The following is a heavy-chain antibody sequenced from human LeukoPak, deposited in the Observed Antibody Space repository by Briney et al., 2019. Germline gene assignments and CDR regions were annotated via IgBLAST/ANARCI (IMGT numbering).Heavy chain of an antibody. CDR1: GGSFSGYY. J-gene: IGHJ4*02. D-gene: IGHD3-22*01. CDR2: INHSGST. Sequence: PSETLSLTCAVYGGSFSGYYWSWIRQPPGKGLEWIGEINHSGSTNYNPSLKSRVTISVDTSKNQFSLKLSSVTAADTAVYYCARSPYYDSSGYAKTFIAPGSYYFDYWGQGTLVTVSS. V-gene: IGHV4-34*01. CDR3: ARSPYYDSSGYAKTFIAPGSYYFDY.